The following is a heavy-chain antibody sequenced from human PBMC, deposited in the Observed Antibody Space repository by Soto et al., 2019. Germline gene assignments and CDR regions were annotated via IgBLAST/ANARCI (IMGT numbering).Heavy chain of an antibody. CDR1: GYTFTSYG. CDR2: ISAYNGNT. Sequence: ASVKVSCKASGYTFTSYGISWVRQAPGQGLEWMGWISAYNGNTNYAQKLQGRVTMTTDTSTSTAYMELRSLRSDDTAVYYCARSPICGNSGHPSHCYYYYMDVWGKGTTVTVSS. D-gene: IGHD1-26*01. V-gene: IGHV1-18*01. J-gene: IGHJ6*03. CDR3: ARSPICGNSGHPSHCYYYYMDV.